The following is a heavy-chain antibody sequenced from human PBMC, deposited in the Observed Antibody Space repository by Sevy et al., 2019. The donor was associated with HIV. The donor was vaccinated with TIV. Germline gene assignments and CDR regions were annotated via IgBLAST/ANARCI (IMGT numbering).Heavy chain of an antibody. Sequence: GGSLRLSCAASGFTFISYAMGWVRQAPGQGLEWVSAISGSGSTTYNGDSMKGRFTISRDNSKNTLSLQMNSLRAEDTAIYYGACERSFPANNDAFDIWGQGTMVTVSS. CDR2: ISGSGSTT. CDR3: ACERSFPANNDAFDI. V-gene: IGHV3-23*01. J-gene: IGHJ3*02. CDR1: GFTFISYA. D-gene: IGHD1-26*01.